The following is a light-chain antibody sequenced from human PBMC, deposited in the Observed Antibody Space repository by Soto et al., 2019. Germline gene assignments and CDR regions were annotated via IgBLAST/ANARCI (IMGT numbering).Light chain of an antibody. Sequence: EIVFTQSPGALSLYPGERATLSCRASQSVSSSSLAWYQQNPGQAPRLLIYDASNRPTGIPARFSGSGSGTDFTLTISSLEPEDFAVYYCQQRSNWPPIPFGQGTRLEI. CDR2: DAS. J-gene: IGKJ5*01. CDR1: QSVSSSS. CDR3: QQRSNWPPIP. V-gene: IGKV3D-20*02.